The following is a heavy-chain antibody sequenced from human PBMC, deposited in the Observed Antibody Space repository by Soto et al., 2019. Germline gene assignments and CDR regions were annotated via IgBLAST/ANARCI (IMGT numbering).Heavy chain of an antibody. CDR3: ARFVGSSGPFYYGMDV. V-gene: IGHV6-1*01. CDR2: TYYRSKWYN. CDR1: GDSVSSNSAT. D-gene: IGHD3-10*01. J-gene: IGHJ6*02. Sequence: KQSQTLSLTCAISGDSVSSNSATWSWIRQSPSRGLEWLGRTYYRSKWYNDYAVSVKSRITINPETSKNQFSLQLNSVTPEDTAVYYCARFVGSSGPFYYGMDVWGQGTTVTVSS.